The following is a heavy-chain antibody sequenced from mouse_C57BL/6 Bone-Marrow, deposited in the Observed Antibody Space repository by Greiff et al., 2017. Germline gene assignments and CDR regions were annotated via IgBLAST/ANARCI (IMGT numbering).Heavy chain of an antibody. J-gene: IGHJ2*01. CDR3: APIALYFDY. CDR2: IYPRSGNT. V-gene: IGHV1-81*01. Sequence: VQLQQSGAELARPGASVKLSCKASGYTFTSYGISWVKQRTGKGLEWIGEIYPRSGNTYYNEKFKGKATLTAYKSSSTAYMELRILTSEDSAVYFCAPIALYFDYWGQGTTLTVSS. CDR1: GYTFTSYG.